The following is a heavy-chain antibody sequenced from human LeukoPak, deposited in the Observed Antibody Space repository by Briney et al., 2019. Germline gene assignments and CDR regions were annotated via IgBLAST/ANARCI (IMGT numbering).Heavy chain of an antibody. V-gene: IGHV4-59*08. CDR1: GGSISSYY. Sequence: PSETLSLTCTVSGGSISSYYWSWIRQPLGKGLEWIGYIYYSGSTNYNPSLKSRVTISVDTSKNQFSLKLSSVTAADTAVYYCARHSLGYRYGLFDYWGQGTLVTVSS. D-gene: IGHD5-18*01. CDR2: IYYSGST. J-gene: IGHJ4*02. CDR3: ARHSLGYRYGLFDY.